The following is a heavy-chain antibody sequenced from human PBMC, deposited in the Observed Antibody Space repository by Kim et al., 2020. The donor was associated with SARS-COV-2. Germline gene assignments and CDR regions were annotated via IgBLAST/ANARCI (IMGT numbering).Heavy chain of an antibody. CDR3: AKGVLGVVAAFGY. J-gene: IGHJ4*02. Sequence: YADSVKRRFTHSRDNSNNTLYLQVNSLRAEDTAVYYCAKGVLGVVAAFGYWGQRTLVTVSS. V-gene: IGHV3-23*01. D-gene: IGHD2-15*01.